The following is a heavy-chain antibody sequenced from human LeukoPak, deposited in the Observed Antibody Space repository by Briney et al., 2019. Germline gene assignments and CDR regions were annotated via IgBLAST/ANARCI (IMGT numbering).Heavy chain of an antibody. Sequence: SETLSLTCAVYGGSFSGYYWNWIRQPPGKGLEWIGYIYYSGSTNYNPSLKSRVTISVDTSKNQFSLKLSSVTAADTAVYYCARYTGYSSGWANNFDYWGQGTLVTVSS. CDR1: GGSFSGYY. CDR2: IYYSGST. D-gene: IGHD6-19*01. J-gene: IGHJ4*02. V-gene: IGHV4-59*01. CDR3: ARYTGYSSGWANNFDY.